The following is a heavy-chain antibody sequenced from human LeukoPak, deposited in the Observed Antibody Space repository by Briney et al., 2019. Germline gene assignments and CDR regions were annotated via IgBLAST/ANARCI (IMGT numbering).Heavy chain of an antibody. CDR3: ARDPLRLGELSLPTSPDY. D-gene: IGHD3-16*02. Sequence: ASVKVSCKVSGYTLTELSMHWVRQAPGKGLEWMGGFDPEDGETIYAQKFQGRVTMTEDTSTDTAYMELSSLRSDDTAVYYCARDPLRLGELSLPTSPDYWGQGTLVTVSS. CDR1: GYTLTELS. J-gene: IGHJ4*02. V-gene: IGHV1-24*01. CDR2: FDPEDGET.